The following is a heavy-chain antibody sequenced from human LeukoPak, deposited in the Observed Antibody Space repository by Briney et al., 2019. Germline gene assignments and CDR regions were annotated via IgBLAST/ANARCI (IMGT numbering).Heavy chain of an antibody. CDR3: AVAGMDAFGI. CDR2: INHSGST. D-gene: IGHD6-19*01. Sequence: SETLSLTCAVYGGSFSGYYWSWIRQPPGKGLEWIGEINHSGSTNYNPSLKSRVTISVDTSKNQFSLKLSSVTAADTAVYYCAVAGMDAFGIWGQGTMVTVSS. CDR1: GGSFSGYY. V-gene: IGHV4-34*01. J-gene: IGHJ3*02.